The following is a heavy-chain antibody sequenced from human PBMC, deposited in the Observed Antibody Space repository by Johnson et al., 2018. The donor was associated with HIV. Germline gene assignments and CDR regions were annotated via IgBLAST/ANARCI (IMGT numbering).Heavy chain of an antibody. Sequence: VQLVESGGGLVQPGGSQRLSCAASGFTVSTKTMTWVRQAPGKGLDSVTVIYTGGLVHSPDPVKGRLTISRDNSKNTWYLQMNNLRVEDTAVYYCARGPGGGEDALDIWGQGTMVTVSS. CDR3: ARGPGGGEDALDI. CDR2: IYTGGLV. D-gene: IGHD3-16*01. CDR1: GFTVSTKT. V-gene: IGHV3-66*01. J-gene: IGHJ3*02.